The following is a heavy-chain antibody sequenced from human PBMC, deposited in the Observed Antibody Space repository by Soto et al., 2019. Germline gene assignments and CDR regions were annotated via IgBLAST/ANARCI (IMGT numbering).Heavy chain of an antibody. CDR1: GGTFNNYP. Sequence: SVKVVCKAPGGTFNNYPITSARQAPGEGXEWMGGSIPIFGTANYAQKFQGRATISVDESTSTAYMELCSLRSEDTAVYYCARRRGYSGDDHYYYFDRDVWPQGTKVTVSS. CDR3: ARRRGYSGDDHYYYFDRDV. D-gene: IGHD5-12*01. CDR2: SIPIFGTA. V-gene: IGHV1-69*13. J-gene: IGHJ6*02.